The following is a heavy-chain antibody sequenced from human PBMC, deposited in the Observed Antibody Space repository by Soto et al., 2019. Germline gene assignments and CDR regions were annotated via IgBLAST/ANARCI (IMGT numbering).Heavy chain of an antibody. CDR2: IDPSDSQT. V-gene: IGHV5-10-1*01. CDR1: GYSFAGYW. D-gene: IGHD6-13*01. Sequence: GESLKISCKGSGYSFAGYWITWVRQKPGKGLEWMGRIDPSDSQTYYSPSLRGHVTISVTKSITTVFLQWSSLRASDTAMYYCARQIYDSGTGPNFQYYFDSWGQGTPVTVSS. J-gene: IGHJ4*02. CDR3: ARQIYDSGTGPNFQYYFDS.